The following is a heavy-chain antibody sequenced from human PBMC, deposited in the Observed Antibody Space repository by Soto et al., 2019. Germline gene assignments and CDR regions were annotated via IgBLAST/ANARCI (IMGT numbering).Heavy chain of an antibody. J-gene: IGHJ4*02. V-gene: IGHV1-46*03. Sequence: QVQLVQSGAELKKPGASVKVSCKASGYTFTNYYMHWVRQAPGQGLEWMGVINPSGGSTNYAQKXXXXVTMTRDTSTNTVYMELTSLRSEDTAVYYCARGEGPPDYWGQXTLVXXXS. CDR3: ARGEGPPDY. CDR1: GYTFTNYY. CDR2: INPSGGST. D-gene: IGHD1-26*01.